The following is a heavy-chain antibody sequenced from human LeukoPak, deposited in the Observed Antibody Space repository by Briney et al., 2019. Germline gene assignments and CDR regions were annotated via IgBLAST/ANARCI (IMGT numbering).Heavy chain of an antibody. CDR3: AREACGGSCYSYYFDY. Sequence: QPGGSLRLSCAASGFTFSSYGMHWVRQAPGKGLEWVAVIWYDGSNKYYADSVKGRFTISRDNSKNTLYLQMNSLRAEDTAVYYCAREACGGSCYSYYFDYWGQGTLVTVSS. J-gene: IGHJ4*02. CDR2: IWYDGSNK. V-gene: IGHV3-33*01. CDR1: GFTFSSYG. D-gene: IGHD2-15*01.